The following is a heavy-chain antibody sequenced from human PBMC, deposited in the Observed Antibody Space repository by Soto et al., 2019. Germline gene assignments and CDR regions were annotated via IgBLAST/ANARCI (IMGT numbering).Heavy chain of an antibody. J-gene: IGHJ6*02. CDR1: GYTFISHG. D-gene: IGHD2-15*01. CDR3: ARVSSSIVVVPDYGMDV. CDR2: ISGKNGNT. V-gene: IGHV1-18*04. Sequence: QVQLVQSGVEVRKPGASVKVSCKASGYTFISHGISWVRQAPGQGLEWTGWISGKNGNTNYAQKLEGRVTLTTDTSTSTAYMELRSLRSDDTAVYYGARVSSSIVVVPDYGMDVWGQGTTVTVSS.